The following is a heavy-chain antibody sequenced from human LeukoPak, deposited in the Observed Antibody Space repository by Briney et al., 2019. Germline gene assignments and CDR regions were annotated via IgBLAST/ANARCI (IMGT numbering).Heavy chain of an antibody. CDR3: ARDRPRSSWSRAAPDY. CDR1: GFSYG. CDR2: INKNDGRA. V-gene: IGHV3-23*01. Sequence: GGSLRLSCAASGFSYGVSWLRQAPGKGLEWVSSINKNDGRAYYAESVKGRFTISRDNSKNTLFLQMNSLRAEDTAVYYCARDRPRSSWSRAAPDYWGQGTLVTVSS. D-gene: IGHD6-13*01. J-gene: IGHJ4*02.